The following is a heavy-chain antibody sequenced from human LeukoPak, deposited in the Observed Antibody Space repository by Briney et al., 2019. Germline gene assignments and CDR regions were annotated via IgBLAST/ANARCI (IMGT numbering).Heavy chain of an antibody. CDR3: ARARKLWDYYFDY. CDR2: INPNSGGT. J-gene: IGHJ4*02. V-gene: IGHV1-2*02. CDR1: GYTLTGYY. D-gene: IGHD3-10*01. Sequence: ASVKVSCKASGYTLTGYYMHWVRQAPGQGLEWMGWINPNSGGTNYAQKFQGRVTMTRDMSTSTVYMELSSLRSEDTAVYYCARARKLWDYYFDYWGQGTLVTVSS.